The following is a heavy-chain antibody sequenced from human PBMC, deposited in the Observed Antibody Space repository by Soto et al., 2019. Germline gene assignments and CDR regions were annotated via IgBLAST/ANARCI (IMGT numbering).Heavy chain of an antibody. D-gene: IGHD6-13*01. V-gene: IGHV4-38-2*01. Sequence: TSGTLSLTCGVSGHSISSGVSYWGWIRQPPGKGLEWIGSIYHSGSTYYNPSLKSRVTLSVDTSKNQLSLKLSSVTAADTAVYYCATYGYSYYARFFDYWGQGRRVTVSS. J-gene: IGHJ4*02. CDR1: GHSISSGVSY. CDR2: IYHSGST. CDR3: ATYGYSYYARFFDY.